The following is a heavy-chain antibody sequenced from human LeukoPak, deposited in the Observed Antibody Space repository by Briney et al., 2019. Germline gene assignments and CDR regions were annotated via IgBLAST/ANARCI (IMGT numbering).Heavy chain of an antibody. V-gene: IGHV3-23*01. CDR1: EIISSSYA. J-gene: IGHJ4*02. CDR2: ISGSGAST. Sequence: PGGSLRLSCAASEIISSSYAMNWVRRAPGKGLEWLSAISGSGASTYYADSVKGRFTISRDNSLDTVYLQMDSLRADDTAVYYCATGRAIEVLSAFNYWGQGTVVTVSS. D-gene: IGHD2-15*01. CDR3: ATGRAIEVLSAFNY.